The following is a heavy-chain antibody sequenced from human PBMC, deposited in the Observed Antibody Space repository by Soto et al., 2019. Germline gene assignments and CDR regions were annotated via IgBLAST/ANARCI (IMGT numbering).Heavy chain of an antibody. CDR2: IYSGGDT. D-gene: IGHD7-27*01. J-gene: IGHJ3*02. CDR3: ARDKRATLTGVYVFDM. V-gene: IGHV3-66*01. Sequence: PGGSLRLSCVASGFTVNSNYMSWVRQAPGKGLEWVSVIYSGGDTYYADSVKGRFIISRDNSKNTVYLQMNSLRPEDTAVYYCARDKRATLTGVYVFDMWGQGTKVTVSS. CDR1: GFTVNSNY.